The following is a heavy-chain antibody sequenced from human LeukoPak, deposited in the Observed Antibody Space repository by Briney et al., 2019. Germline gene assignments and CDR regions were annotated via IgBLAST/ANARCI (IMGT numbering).Heavy chain of an antibody. CDR2: FDPEDGET. Sequence: ASVKVSCKASGYTFTSYGISWVRQAPGKGLEWMGGFDPEDGETIYAQKSQGRVTMTEDTSTDTAYMELSSLTSDDTAVYYCATDLAMVRGVIGGDYWGQGTLVTVSS. CDR3: ATDLAMVRGVIGGDY. CDR1: GYTFTSYG. D-gene: IGHD3-10*01. V-gene: IGHV1-24*01. J-gene: IGHJ4*02.